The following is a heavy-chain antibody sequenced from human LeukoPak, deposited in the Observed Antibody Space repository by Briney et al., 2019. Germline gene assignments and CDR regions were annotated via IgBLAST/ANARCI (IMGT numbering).Heavy chain of an antibody. J-gene: IGHJ4*02. D-gene: IGHD6-19*01. CDR3: AGVSSGWYTGDY. Sequence: ASVKVSCKASGYTFTSYAMHWVRQAPGQRLEWMGWINAGNGNTKYSQKFQGRVTITRDTSASTAYMELSSLRSEDTAVYYCAGVSSGWYTGDYWGQGTLVTVSS. CDR1: GYTFTSYA. V-gene: IGHV1-3*01. CDR2: INAGNGNT.